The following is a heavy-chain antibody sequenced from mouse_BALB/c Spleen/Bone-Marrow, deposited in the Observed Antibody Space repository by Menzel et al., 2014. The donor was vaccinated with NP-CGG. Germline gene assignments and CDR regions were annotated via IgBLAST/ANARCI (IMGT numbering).Heavy chain of an antibody. J-gene: IGHJ3*01. Sequence: LVESGAELVKPGASVKLSCKASGYTFTSYYMYWVKQRPGQGLEWIGEINPSNGGTNFNEKFKSKATLTVDKSSNTAYMQLSSLXXXDSAVYXXXXSGXGNHWFAYXGXGTLVTVSA. CDR2: INPSNGGT. CDR1: GYTFTSYY. V-gene: IGHV1S81*02. CDR3: XXSGXGNHWFAY. D-gene: IGHD2-1*01.